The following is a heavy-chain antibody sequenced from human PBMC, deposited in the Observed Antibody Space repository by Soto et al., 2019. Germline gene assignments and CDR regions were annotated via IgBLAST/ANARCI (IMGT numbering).Heavy chain of an antibody. CDR3: ARVPASHRARCSGGSCYLFDY. Sequence: ASVKVSCKTSGYTFTNYYIHWVRQAPGQGLEWMGVINPSGISTTYAQKFQGRVTMTRDTSTSTVYMDLSSLRPEDTAVYFCARVPASHRARCSGGSCYLFDYWRQGSLVTFSS. CDR2: INPSGIST. V-gene: IGHV1-46*01. J-gene: IGHJ4*02. D-gene: IGHD2-15*01. CDR1: GYTFTNYY.